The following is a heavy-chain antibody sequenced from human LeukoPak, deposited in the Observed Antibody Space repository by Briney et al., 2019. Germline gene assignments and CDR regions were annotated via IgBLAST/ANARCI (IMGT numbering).Heavy chain of an antibody. CDR1: GYTFTGYY. CDR2: INPNSGGT. V-gene: IGHV1-2*02. D-gene: IGHD3-22*01. Sequence: ASVKVSCKASGYTFTGYYMHWVRQAPGQGLEWMGWINPNSGGTNYAQKFQGRVAMTRDTSISTVYMELSRLRSDDTAVYYCARATTMIVVDFDYWGQGTLVTVSS. J-gene: IGHJ4*02. CDR3: ARATTMIVVDFDY.